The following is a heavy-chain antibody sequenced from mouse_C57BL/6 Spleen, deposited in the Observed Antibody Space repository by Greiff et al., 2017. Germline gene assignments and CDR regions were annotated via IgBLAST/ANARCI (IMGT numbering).Heavy chain of an antibody. J-gene: IGHJ2*01. D-gene: IGHD2-5*01. V-gene: IGHV7-3*01. Sequence: EVQLVESGGGLVQPGGSLSLSCAASGFTFTDYYMSWVRQPPGKALEWLGFIRNKANGYTTEYSASVKGRFTISRDNSQSILYLQMNALRAEDSATYYCARTSYYSNDFDYWGQGTTLTVSS. CDR3: ARTSYYSNDFDY. CDR1: GFTFTDYY. CDR2: IRNKANGYTT.